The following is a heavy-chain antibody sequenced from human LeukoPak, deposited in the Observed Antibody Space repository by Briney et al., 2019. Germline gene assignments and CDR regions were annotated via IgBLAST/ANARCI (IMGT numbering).Heavy chain of an antibody. CDR1: GYTFSAYY. Sequence: ASVKVSCKGSGYTFSAYYIHWLRQAPGQGPEWMGWISPQSFDTNYAQKFQGRVTMTTATSINTVFVELSRLSSDDTAVYCAREGDIAAALFDNWGQGTLVTVSS. CDR2: ISPQSFDT. J-gene: IGHJ4*02. V-gene: IGHV1-2*02. D-gene: IGHD6-13*01. CDR3: AREGDIAAALFDN.